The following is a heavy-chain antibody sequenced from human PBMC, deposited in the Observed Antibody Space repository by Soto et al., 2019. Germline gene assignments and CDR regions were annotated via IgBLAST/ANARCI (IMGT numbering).Heavy chain of an antibody. D-gene: IGHD5-18*01. J-gene: IGHJ4*02. CDR1: GGSVNVNNYY. CDR2: VSFSGTT. CDR3: ARLGGSRYSYGSLDY. V-gene: IGHV4-39*01. Sequence: SETLSLTCSVFGGSVNVNNYYWGWVRQPPGKGLVWIGSVSFSGTTYSSPSLKSRVTISVDTSKNQFSLKLSSVTAADTAVYYCARLGGSRYSYGSLDYWGQGTLVTVSS.